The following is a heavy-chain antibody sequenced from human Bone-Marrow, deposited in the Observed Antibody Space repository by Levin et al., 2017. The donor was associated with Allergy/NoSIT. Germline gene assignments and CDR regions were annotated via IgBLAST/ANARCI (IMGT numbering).Heavy chain of an antibody. Sequence: AASVKVSCAASGFTFLSYTMAWVRQAPGKGLEWVSSISSSSRHIYYADSLKGRFTISRDNAKNSLYLQMSSLRVEDTAVYYCARGLRGMATITGVHSWGQGTLVTVSS. CDR2: ISSSSRHI. V-gene: IGHV3-21*01. D-gene: IGHD5-24*01. CDR3: ARGLRGMATITGVHS. J-gene: IGHJ4*02. CDR1: GFTFLSYT.